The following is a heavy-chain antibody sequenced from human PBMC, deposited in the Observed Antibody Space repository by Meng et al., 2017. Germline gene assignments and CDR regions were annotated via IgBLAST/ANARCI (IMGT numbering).Heavy chain of an antibody. V-gene: IGHV1-69*06. CDR3: ARISIPPSGDYYDSSGYSELRNAFDI. J-gene: IGHJ3*02. CDR2: IIPIFGTA. Sequence: SVKVSCKASGGTFSSYAISWVRQAPGQGLEWMGGIIPIFGTANYAQKFQGRVTITADKSTSTAYMELSSLRSEDTAVYYCARISIPPSGDYYDSSGYSELRNAFDIWGQGTMVTVSS. D-gene: IGHD3-22*01. CDR1: GGTFSSYA.